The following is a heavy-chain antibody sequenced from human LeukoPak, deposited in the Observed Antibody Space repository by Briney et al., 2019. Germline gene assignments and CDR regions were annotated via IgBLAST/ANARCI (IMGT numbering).Heavy chain of an antibody. CDR2: IRSKANSYAT. Sequence: GGSLRLSCAASGFTFSGSAMHWVRQASGKGLEWVGRIRSKANSYATAYAASVKGRFTISRDDSKNTAYLQMNSLKTEDTAVYYCTRRERDYDFWSGYYSVRAFDIWGQGTMVTVSS. CDR1: GFTFSGSA. V-gene: IGHV3-73*01. J-gene: IGHJ3*02. CDR3: TRRERDYDFWSGYYSVRAFDI. D-gene: IGHD3-3*01.